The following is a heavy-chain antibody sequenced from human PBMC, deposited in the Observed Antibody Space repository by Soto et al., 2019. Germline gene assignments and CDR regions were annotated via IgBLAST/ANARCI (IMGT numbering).Heavy chain of an antibody. D-gene: IGHD3-22*01. CDR2: VYYGGST. V-gene: IGHV4-39*01. CDR3: AGGDYYHSSGYYFYYYTMDV. J-gene: IGHJ6*02. Sequence: QLHLQESGPGLVKPSETLSLTCTVSGGSISSSSYYWGWIRQPPGKGLEWIGHVYYGGSTYYNPSLKSGVTISVETSKSQFSLKLSSVTAADTAVYYCAGGDYYHSSGYYFYYYTMDVWGQGTTVTVSS. CDR1: GGSISSSSYY.